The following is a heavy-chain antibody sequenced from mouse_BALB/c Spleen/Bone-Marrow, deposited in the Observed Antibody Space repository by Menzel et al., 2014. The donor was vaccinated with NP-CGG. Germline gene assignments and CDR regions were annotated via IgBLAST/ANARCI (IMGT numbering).Heavy chain of an antibody. J-gene: IGHJ3*01. CDR3: ARGWITTGFAY. Sequence: EVMLVESGGGLVQPGGSLRLSCATSGFTFTDYYMSWVRQPPGKALEWLGFIRNKANGYTTEYSAYVKGRFTISRDNSQSILYLQMNTLRAEDSATYYCARGWITTGFAYWGQGTLVTVSA. CDR1: GFTFTDYY. D-gene: IGHD1-1*01. CDR2: IRNKANGYTT. V-gene: IGHV7-3*02.